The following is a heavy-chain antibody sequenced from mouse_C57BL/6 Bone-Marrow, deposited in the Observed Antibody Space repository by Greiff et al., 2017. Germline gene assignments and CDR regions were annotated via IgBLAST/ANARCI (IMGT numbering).Heavy chain of an antibody. J-gene: IGHJ1*03. CDR2: IYPGDGDT. V-gene: IGHV1-82*01. D-gene: IGHD1-1*01. CDR3: ARDYGSSFYWYFGV. CDR1: GYAFSSSW. Sequence: VQLQQSGPELVKPGASVKISCKASGYAFSSSWMNWVKQRPGKGLEWIGRIYPGDGDTNYNGKFKGKATLTADKSSSTAYMQLSSLTSEDSAVYFCARDYGSSFYWYFGVWGTGTTVTVSS.